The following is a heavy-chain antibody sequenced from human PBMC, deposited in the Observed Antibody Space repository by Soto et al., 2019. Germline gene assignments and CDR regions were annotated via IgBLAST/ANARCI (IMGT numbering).Heavy chain of an antibody. CDR2: INTYSGNT. Sequence: QVHLVQSGGEVKKPGTSVKVSCKASGYTFNSHGISWVRQAPGQGLEWMGWINTYSGNTNYAQKFQGRVTMTTSTPTNTTYLELRSLRPDDTAVYYCARGPGGATKPYYYYAMDVWGQGTPITVSS. J-gene: IGHJ6*01. D-gene: IGHD1-26*01. CDR3: ARGPGGATKPYYYYAMDV. CDR1: GYTFNSHG. V-gene: IGHV1-18*04.